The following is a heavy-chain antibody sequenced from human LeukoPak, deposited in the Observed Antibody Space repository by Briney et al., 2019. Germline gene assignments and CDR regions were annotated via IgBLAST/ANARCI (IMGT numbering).Heavy chain of an antibody. V-gene: IGHV1-2*02. Sequence: ASVKVSCKASGYTFTGSYMHWVRQAPGQGLEWMGWINPNSGGTNYAQKFQGRVTMTRDTSISTAYMELSRLRSDDTAVYYCAGMVRGVISWFDPWGQGTLVTVSS. CDR1: GYTFTGSY. CDR2: INPNSGGT. CDR3: AGMVRGVISWFDP. J-gene: IGHJ5*02. D-gene: IGHD3-10*01.